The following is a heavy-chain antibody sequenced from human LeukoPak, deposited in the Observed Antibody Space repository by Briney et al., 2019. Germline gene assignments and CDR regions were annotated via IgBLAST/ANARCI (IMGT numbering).Heavy chain of an antibody. V-gene: IGHV4-59*01. CDR3: ARDLGYYMDV. CDR1: GDSISTYY. CDR2: IYYRVTS. Sequence: SETLSLTCTVSGDSISTYYWSWIRQPPGKGLEWIGYIYYRVTSDYNPSLKSRVTMSVDMSTRQISLKLSSVTAADTAVYYCARDLGYYMDVWGEGTTVIISS. J-gene: IGHJ6*03.